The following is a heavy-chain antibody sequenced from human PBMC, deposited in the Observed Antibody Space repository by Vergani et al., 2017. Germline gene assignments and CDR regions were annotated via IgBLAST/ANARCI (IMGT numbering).Heavy chain of an antibody. CDR3: ARDWSGSGLGDY. D-gene: IGHD3-3*01. CDR2: IWYDGSNK. V-gene: IGHV3-33*08. J-gene: IGHJ4*02. Sequence: LQLVESGGGLVQPGGSLRLSCAASGSTVSGNYMTWVRQAPGKGLEWVAVIWYDGSNKYYADSVKGRFTISRDNSKNTLYLQMNSLRAEDTAVYYCARDWSGSGLGDYWGQGTLVTVSS. CDR1: GSTVSGNY.